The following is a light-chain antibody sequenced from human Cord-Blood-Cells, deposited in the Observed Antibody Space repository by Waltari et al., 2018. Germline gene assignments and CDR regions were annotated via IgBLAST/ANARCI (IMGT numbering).Light chain of an antibody. Sequence: QSALTQPPSASGSPGQSVTISCTGTTSSLGGFNYVSWYQQHPGKAPKLMIYEVSNRPSGVPDRFSGSKSGNTASLTGSGLQAEDEAEYYCSSYAGSNNLVFGGGTKLTVL. CDR1: TSSLGGFNY. V-gene: IGLV2-8*01. J-gene: IGLJ2*01. CDR3: SSYAGSNNLV. CDR2: EVS.